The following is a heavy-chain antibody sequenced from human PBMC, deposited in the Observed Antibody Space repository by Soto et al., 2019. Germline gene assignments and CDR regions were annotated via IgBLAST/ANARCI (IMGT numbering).Heavy chain of an antibody. CDR2: ISYDGSHA. Sequence: QVQLVDSGGGVVQPGRSLRLSCAASGFTFTTYGMHWVRRAPGQGLEWVAVISYDGSHAYYADSVKGRFTISRDNSKNTLYRQINSLRAEDTAVYYCAKELTYSVASCFDYWCRGTLVTVSS. CDR1: GFTFTTYG. CDR3: AKELTYSVASCFDY. J-gene: IGHJ4*02. D-gene: IGHD5-12*01. V-gene: IGHV3-30*18.